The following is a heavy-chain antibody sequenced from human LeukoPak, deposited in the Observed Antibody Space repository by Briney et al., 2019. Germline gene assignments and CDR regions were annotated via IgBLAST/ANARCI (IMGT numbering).Heavy chain of an antibody. V-gene: IGHV3-74*01. Sequence: QAGGSLRLSCAASGFTFSNYAMHWVRRAPGKGLVWVSRINSDGSSTSYADSVKGRFTISRDNAKNTLYLQMNSLRAEDTAVYYCARDYAEDYGGNSGAPIDYWGQGTLVTVSS. D-gene: IGHD4-23*01. CDR2: INSDGSST. J-gene: IGHJ4*02. CDR3: ARDYAEDYGGNSGAPIDY. CDR1: GFTFSNYA.